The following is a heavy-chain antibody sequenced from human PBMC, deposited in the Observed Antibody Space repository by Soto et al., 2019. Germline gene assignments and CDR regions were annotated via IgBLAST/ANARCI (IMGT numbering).Heavy chain of an antibody. Sequence: SEPLALTGTVSGDSVTIINFYWSWIRQSPGKSLEWIGFINYNGNTSYNPSLKSRVSISMDTSKNQFSLNLDSVTAADTAVYFCARDFAYFDSWGQGTPGHRLL. V-gene: IGHV4-61*01. CDR3: ARDFAYFDS. CDR2: INYNGNT. D-gene: IGHD3-3*01. CDR1: GDSVTIINFY. J-gene: IGHJ4*02.